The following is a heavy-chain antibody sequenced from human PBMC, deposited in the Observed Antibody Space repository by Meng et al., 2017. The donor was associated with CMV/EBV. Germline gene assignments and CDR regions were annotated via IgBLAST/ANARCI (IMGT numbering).Heavy chain of an antibody. D-gene: IGHD4/OR15-4a*01. V-gene: IGHV3-66*01. CDR1: GFNFSSNR. J-gene: IGHJ4*02. CDR2: IYGGGST. CDR3: ASGNMVGDY. Sequence: VPLVWAWEGLVQSGGSLGLSGATAGFNFSSNRLSWVRQAPGKGLELVSVIYGGGSTYYAHSVKCRFTITRDNSKNTLYLQMNSLRAEDTAVYYCASGNMVGDYWGQGTLVTVSS.